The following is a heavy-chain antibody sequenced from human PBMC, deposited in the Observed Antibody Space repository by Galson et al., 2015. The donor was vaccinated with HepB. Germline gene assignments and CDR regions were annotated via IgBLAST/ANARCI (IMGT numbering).Heavy chain of an antibody. J-gene: IGHJ4*02. D-gene: IGHD1-1*01. CDR2: LRTTGDI. CDR3: ARDLHWRYFDL. V-gene: IGHV3-48*02. CDR1: GFTFSDYS. Sequence: SLRLSCAASGFTFSDYSMNWVRQTPGKGLEWVSHLRTTGDIFYADSVKGRFTISRDNVKKSLFLQMNSLRDEDTAVYYCARDLHWRYFDLWGQGTLVTVSS.